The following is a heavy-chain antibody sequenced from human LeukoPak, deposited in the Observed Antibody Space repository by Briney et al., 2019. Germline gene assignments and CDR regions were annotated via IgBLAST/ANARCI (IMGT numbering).Heavy chain of an antibody. V-gene: IGHV3-23*01. CDR2: ISGSGGST. CDR1: GFTFSSYA. J-gene: IGHJ6*03. Sequence: PGGSLRLSCAASGFTFSSYAMSWVRQAPGKGLEWVSPISGSGGSTYYADSVKGRFTISRDNSKNTLYLQMNSLRAEDTAVYYCAKGRFLEWSRDYYYMDVWGKGTTVTVSS. D-gene: IGHD3-3*01. CDR3: AKGRFLEWSRDYYYMDV.